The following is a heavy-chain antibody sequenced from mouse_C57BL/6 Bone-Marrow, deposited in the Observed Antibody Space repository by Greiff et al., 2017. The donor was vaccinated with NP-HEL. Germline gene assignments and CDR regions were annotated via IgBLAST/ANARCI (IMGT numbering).Heavy chain of an antibody. CDR1: GYTFSDYG. CDR2: ISSGSSTI. CDR3: AREDYDVNYAMDY. J-gene: IGHJ4*01. Sequence: EVQLVESGGGLVKPGGSLKLSCAASGYTFSDYGMHWVRQAPEKGLEWVGNISSGSSTIYYADTVKGRFTISRDNAKNTLFLQRTRLRSEDTAMYYCAREDYDVNYAMDYWGQGTSVTVSS. D-gene: IGHD2-4*01. V-gene: IGHV5-17*01.